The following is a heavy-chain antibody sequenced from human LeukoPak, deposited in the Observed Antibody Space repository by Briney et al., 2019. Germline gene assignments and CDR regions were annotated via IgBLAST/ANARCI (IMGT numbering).Heavy chain of an antibody. CDR2: IYYSGST. D-gene: IGHD4/OR15-4a*01. J-gene: IGHJ4*02. Sequence: SETLSLTCTVSGGSISNYYWSWIRQPPGKGLEWIGYIYYSGSTNYNPSLKSRVTISVDTSKNQFSLKLSSVTAADTAVYYCARSEGAPPYYFDYWGQGTLVTVSS. V-gene: IGHV4-59*01. CDR3: ARSEGAPPYYFDY. CDR1: GGSISNYY.